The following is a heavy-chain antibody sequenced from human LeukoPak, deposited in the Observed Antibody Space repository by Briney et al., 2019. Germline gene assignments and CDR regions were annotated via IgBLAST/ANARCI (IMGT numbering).Heavy chain of an antibody. D-gene: IGHD2-2*01. CDR2: IYYSGST. CDR3: ARGLSRNIVVVPAAMRVSFDI. J-gene: IGHJ3*02. Sequence: TSSETLSLTCTVSGGSISSGDYYWSWIRQPPGKGLEWIGYIYYSGSTYYNPSLKSRVTISVDTSKNQFSLKLSSVTAADTAVYYCARGLSRNIVVVPAAMRVSFDIWGQGTMVTVSS. V-gene: IGHV4-30-4*08. CDR1: GGSISSGDYY.